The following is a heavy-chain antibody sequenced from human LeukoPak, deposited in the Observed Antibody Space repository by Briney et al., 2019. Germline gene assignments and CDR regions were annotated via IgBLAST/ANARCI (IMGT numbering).Heavy chain of an antibody. Sequence: KSGGSLRLSCAASGFTFSSYWMTWVRQAPGKGLEWVSSISSSSSYIYYADSVKGRFTISRDNAKNSLYLQMNSLRAEDTAVYYCAREREYSNYHFDYWGQGTLVTVSS. J-gene: IGHJ4*02. CDR3: AREREYSNYHFDY. D-gene: IGHD4-11*01. CDR2: ISSSSSYI. V-gene: IGHV3-21*01. CDR1: GFTFSSYW.